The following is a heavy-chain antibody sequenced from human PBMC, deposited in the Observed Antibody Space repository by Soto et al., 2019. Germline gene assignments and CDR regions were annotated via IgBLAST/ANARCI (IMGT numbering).Heavy chain of an antibody. V-gene: IGHV4-34*01. CDR3: ARGQSSLLLDC. CDR2: INHSGST. CDR1: GGSFSGYY. J-gene: IGHJ4*02. Sequence: QVQLQQWGAGLLKPSETLSLTCAVYGGSFSGYYWSWIRQPPGKGLEWIGEINHSGSTNYNPSLKSRVTISVDTSKNQFSLKLSSVTAADTAVYYRARGQSSLLLDCWGQGVLVTVSS. D-gene: IGHD2-8*02.